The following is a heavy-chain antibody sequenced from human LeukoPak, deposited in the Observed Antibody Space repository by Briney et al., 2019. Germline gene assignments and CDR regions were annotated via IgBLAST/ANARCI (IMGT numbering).Heavy chain of an antibody. Sequence: SETLSLTCAVYGGSFSGYYWSWIRQPPGKGLEWIEEINHSGSTNYNPSLKSRVTISVDTSKKQFSLKLSSVTAADTAVYYCARALDIWGQGTMVTVSS. CDR3: ARALDI. J-gene: IGHJ3*02. CDR1: GGSFSGYY. CDR2: INHSGST. V-gene: IGHV4-34*01.